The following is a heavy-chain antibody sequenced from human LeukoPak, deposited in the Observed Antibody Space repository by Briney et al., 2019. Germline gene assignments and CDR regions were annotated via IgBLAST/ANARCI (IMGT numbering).Heavy chain of an antibody. Sequence: SETLSLTCTVFGGSIRSGGYYWSWIRQHPGKGLEWIGYIYYSGSTYYNPSLKSRVTISVDTSKNQFSLKLSSVTAADTAVYYCARLGYYDFWSGSNRALDYWGQGTLVTVSS. CDR2: IYYSGST. J-gene: IGHJ4*02. D-gene: IGHD3-3*01. V-gene: IGHV4-31*03. CDR3: ARLGYYDFWSGSNRALDY. CDR1: GGSIRSGGYY.